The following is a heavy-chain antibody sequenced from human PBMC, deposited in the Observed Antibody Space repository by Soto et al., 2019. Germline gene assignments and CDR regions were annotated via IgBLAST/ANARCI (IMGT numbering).Heavy chain of an antibody. V-gene: IGHV3-23*01. CDR1: GFTFSRYA. J-gene: IGHJ4*02. Sequence: GGSLRLSCAASGFTFSRYAMSWVRQAPGKGLEWVSAISDSGGSTNYADSVKGRFTISRDNSKNPLYLQMNSLRAEDTAVYYWAKRVEYSSSTHYFDYWGQGTLVTVSS. CDR2: ISDSGGST. D-gene: IGHD6-6*01. CDR3: AKRVEYSSSTHYFDY.